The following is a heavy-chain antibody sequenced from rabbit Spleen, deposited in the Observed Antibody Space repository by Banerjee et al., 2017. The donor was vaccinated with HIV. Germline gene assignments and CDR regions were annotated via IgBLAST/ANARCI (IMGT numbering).Heavy chain of an antibody. V-gene: IGHV1S40*01. Sequence: QSLEESGGGLVKPGGTLTLTCTASGFSFSGTYYMCWVRQSPGKGLEWITCIDVGSTGNTYYATWAKGRFTISKTSSTTVTLQMTSLTAADTATYFCARSTYGYDDYGDLYYAAMDLWSPGTLVTVS. J-gene: IGHJ6*01. CDR1: GFSFSGTYY. CDR3: ARSTYGYDDYGDLYYAAMDL. D-gene: IGHD2-1*01. CDR2: IDVGSTGNT.